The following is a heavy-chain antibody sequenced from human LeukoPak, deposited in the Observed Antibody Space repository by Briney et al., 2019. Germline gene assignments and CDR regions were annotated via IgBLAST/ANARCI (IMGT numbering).Heavy chain of an antibody. CDR1: GGFNTHYY. CDR3: ARDLRFGESNRGGWFDP. Sequence: PSETLSLTCSVSGGFNTHYYWSWIRQPPGKGLEWIGYFYHSGSTNYNPSLKSRVTISVDTSKNQFSLKLSSVTAADTAVYYCARDLRFGESNRGGWFDPWGQGTLVTVSS. CDR2: FYHSGST. D-gene: IGHD3-10*01. V-gene: IGHV4-59*12. J-gene: IGHJ5*02.